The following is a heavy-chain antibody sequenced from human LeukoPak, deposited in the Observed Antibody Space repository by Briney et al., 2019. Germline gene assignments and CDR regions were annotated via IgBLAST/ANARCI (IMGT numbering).Heavy chain of an antibody. CDR3: AELGITMIGGV. CDR1: GFAFSNYG. J-gene: IGHJ6*04. Sequence: GGSLRLSCAAFGFAFSNYGMNWVRQAPGKGLEWVSGITGSGGTTYYADSVKGRFTISRDNAKNSLYLQMNSLRAEDTAVYYCAELGITMIGGVWGKGTTVTISS. D-gene: IGHD3-10*02. CDR2: ITGSGGTT. V-gene: IGHV3-23*01.